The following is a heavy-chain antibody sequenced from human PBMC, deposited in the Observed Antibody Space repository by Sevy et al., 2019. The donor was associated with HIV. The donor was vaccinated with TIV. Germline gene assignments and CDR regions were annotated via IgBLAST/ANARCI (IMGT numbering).Heavy chain of an antibody. CDR3: ARSPPVVVVPGAPSWFDP. V-gene: IGHV4-34*01. Sequence: SETLSLTCAVHDGSFSGYYWNWIRQLPGKGLEWIGEINESGITYYNPSLKSRVTISVDTSKKQFSLKLNSVTAADTAVFFCARSPPVVVVPGAPSWFDPWGQGTLVTVSS. J-gene: IGHJ5*02. CDR1: DGSFSGYY. D-gene: IGHD2-2*01. CDR2: INESGIT.